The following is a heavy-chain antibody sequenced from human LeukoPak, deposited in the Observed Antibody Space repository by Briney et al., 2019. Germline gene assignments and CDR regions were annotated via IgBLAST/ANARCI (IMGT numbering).Heavy chain of an antibody. J-gene: IGHJ4*02. Sequence: GSLRLSCAASGFTFSDSWMSWVRQPPGKGLEWLGSVFHDGTTYYSPSLKSRVTVSADTSRNRFSLSLTSSSAADTAVYYCVRSGVVLQTGFDFWGQGALVTVSS. CDR1: GFTFSDSW. D-gene: IGHD3-16*01. V-gene: IGHV4-38-2*01. CDR3: VRSGVVLQTGFDF. CDR2: VFHDGTT.